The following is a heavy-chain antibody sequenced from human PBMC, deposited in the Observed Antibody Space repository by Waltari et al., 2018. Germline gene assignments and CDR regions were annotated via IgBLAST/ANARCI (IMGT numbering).Heavy chain of an antibody. D-gene: IGHD6-6*01. Sequence: QVQLQESGPGLVKPSETLSLTCTVSGGSISSYYWSWIRQPPGKGLEWIGYIYYSGSTNYNPSLKSRVTISVDTSKNQFSLKLSSVTAADTAVYYCARDIAARPSSYYYYMDVWGKGTTVTVSS. CDR1: GGSISSYY. CDR3: ARDIAARPSSYYYYMDV. J-gene: IGHJ6*03. CDR2: IYYSGST. V-gene: IGHV4-59*01.